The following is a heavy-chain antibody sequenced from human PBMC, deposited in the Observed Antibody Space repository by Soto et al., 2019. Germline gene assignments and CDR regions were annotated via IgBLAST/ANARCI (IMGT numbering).Heavy chain of an antibody. CDR3: ARDRGNYYHGMDV. CDR1: GFTFSSYS. V-gene: IGHV3-21*01. J-gene: IGHJ6*02. Sequence: GGSLGLSCAASGFTFSSYSMNWVRQAPGKGLEWVSSISSSSSYIYYADSVKGRFTISRDNAKNSLYLQMNSLRAEDTAVYYCARDRGNYYHGMDVWGQGTTVTVSS. D-gene: IGHD1-1*01. CDR2: ISSSSSYI.